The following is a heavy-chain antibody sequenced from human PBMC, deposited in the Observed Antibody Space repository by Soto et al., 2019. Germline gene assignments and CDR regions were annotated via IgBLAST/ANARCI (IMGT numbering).Heavy chain of an antibody. D-gene: IGHD5-12*01. CDR2: IYSGGST. CDR3: ARGTMATIHYYYGMDV. V-gene: IGHV3-53*01. J-gene: IGHJ6*02. Sequence: GSLRLSCAASGFTVSSNYMSWVRQAPGKGLEWVSVIYSGGSTHYADSVKGRFTISRDNSKNTLYLQMNSLRAEDTAVYYCARGTMATIHYYYGMDVWGQGTTVTVSS. CDR1: GFTVSSNY.